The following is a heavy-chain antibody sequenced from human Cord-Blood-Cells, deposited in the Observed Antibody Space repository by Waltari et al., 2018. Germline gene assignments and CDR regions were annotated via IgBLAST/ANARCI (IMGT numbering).Heavy chain of an antibody. CDR3: ASDSSSCVYWYFDL. CDR2: IYHSGST. CDR1: GGSISSSNW. J-gene: IGHJ2*01. D-gene: IGHD6-13*01. V-gene: IGHV4-4*02. Sequence: QVQLQESGPGLVKPSGTLSLTCAVSGGSISSSNWWSWVRQPPGKGLERIGEIYHSGSTNYYPALKSRVIMTVHKAKSQFSVELRYVSSADTAVYYCASDSSSCVYWYFDLWGRGTLVTVSS.